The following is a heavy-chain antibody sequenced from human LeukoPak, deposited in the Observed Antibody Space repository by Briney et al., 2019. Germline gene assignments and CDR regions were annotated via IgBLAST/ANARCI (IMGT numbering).Heavy chain of an antibody. D-gene: IGHD3-16*01. CDR2: IYYSGST. CDR1: GGSISSYY. J-gene: IGHJ3*02. Sequence: SETLSLTCTVSGGSISSYYWSWIRQPPGKGLEWIGYIYYSGSTNYNPSLKSRVTISVDTSKNQFSLKLSSVTAADTAVYYCARFYTNAFDIWGQGTMVTVSS. V-gene: IGHV4-59*01. CDR3: ARFYTNAFDI.